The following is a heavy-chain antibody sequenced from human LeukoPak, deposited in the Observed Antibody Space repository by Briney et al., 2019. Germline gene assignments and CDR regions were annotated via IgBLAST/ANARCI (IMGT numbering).Heavy chain of an antibody. J-gene: IGHJ3*02. Sequence: PSETLSLTCTVSGVSISSYYWSWIRQPPGKGLEWIGYMYSSGSSNYTPSLKSRVTISGDTSKNQFSLKLTSVTAADAAVYYCARERIRPSLGSDAFDIWGQGRMVTVSS. D-gene: IGHD3-3*02. CDR1: GVSISSYY. V-gene: IGHV4-59*12. CDR3: ARERIRPSLGSDAFDI. CDR2: MYSSGSS.